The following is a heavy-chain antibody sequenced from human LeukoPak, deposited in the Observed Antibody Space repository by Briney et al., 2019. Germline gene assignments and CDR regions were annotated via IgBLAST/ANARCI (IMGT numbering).Heavy chain of an antibody. CDR3: AKGGLRGGTYNDDF. V-gene: IGHV3-23*01. CDR2: ISGSGGST. Sequence: GGSLRLSCAASGFTFSSYGMSWVCQAPGKGLEWVSAISGSGGSTYYAEALTGRFTVSRDNSKNTLYLQMNSLRAEDTALYYCAKGGLRGGTYNDDFWGQGTLVTVSS. CDR1: GFTFSSYG. J-gene: IGHJ4*02. D-gene: IGHD3-16*01.